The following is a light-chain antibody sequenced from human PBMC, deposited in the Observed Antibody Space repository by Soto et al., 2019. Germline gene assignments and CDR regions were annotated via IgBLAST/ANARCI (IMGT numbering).Light chain of an antibody. J-gene: IGKJ5*01. V-gene: IGKV3-20*01. CDR2: DAS. CDR3: QQYGSSPT. CDR1: PSVTNF. Sequence: PGERATLSCRASPSVTNFLAWYQQKPGQAPRLLIYDASNRATGVPARFSGSGSGTDFTLTFSSLEPEDFAVYYCQQYGSSPTFGQGTRLEIK.